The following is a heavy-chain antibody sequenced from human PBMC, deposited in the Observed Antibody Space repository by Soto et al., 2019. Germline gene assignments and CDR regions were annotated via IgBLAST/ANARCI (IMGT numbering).Heavy chain of an antibody. J-gene: IGHJ4*02. Sequence: EVQLVESGGGLVQPGGSLKLSCAVSGFTFSGSAMHWVRQASGKGLEWVGRIRSKSNSYATAYAASVKGRFTISRDDSKNTANLQIDSLNTEDTPVYYCTRGYGDYVRDYWGQGTLVTVSS. V-gene: IGHV3-73*01. CDR3: TRGYGDYVRDY. CDR1: GFTFSGSA. D-gene: IGHD4-17*01. CDR2: IRSKSNSYAT.